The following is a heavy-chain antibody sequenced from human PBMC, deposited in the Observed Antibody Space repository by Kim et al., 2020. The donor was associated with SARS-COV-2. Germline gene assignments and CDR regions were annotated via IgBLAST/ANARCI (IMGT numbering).Heavy chain of an antibody. J-gene: IGHJ6*02. Sequence: GGSLRLSCAASGFTFGSYWMSWVRQAPGKGLEWVANINQDGSEKYYVDSVKGRFTISRDNAMKSLYLQMNSLRAEDTAVYYCARDQKNWNWRLDVWGQGTTVTVS. D-gene: IGHD1-7*01. V-gene: IGHV3-7*01. CDR1: GFTFGSYW. CDR3: ARDQKNWNWRLDV. CDR2: INQDGSEK.